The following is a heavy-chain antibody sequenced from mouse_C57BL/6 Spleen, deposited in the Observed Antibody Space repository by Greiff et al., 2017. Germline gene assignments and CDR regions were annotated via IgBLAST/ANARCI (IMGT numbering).Heavy chain of an antibody. CDR1: GYTFTSYT. Sequence: VQLQQSGAELARPGASVKMSCKASGYTFTSYTMHWVKQRPGQGLEWIGYINPSSGYTKYNQKFKDKATLTADKSSSTAYMQLSSLTSEDSAVYYCARDHDYDRGYAMDYWGQGTSVTVSS. J-gene: IGHJ4*01. CDR2: INPSSGYT. V-gene: IGHV1-4*01. CDR3: ARDHDYDRGYAMDY. D-gene: IGHD2-4*01.